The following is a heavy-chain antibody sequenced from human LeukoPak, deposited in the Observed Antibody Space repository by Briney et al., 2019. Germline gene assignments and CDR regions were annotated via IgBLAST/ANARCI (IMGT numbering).Heavy chain of an antibody. V-gene: IGHV3-23*01. J-gene: IGHJ4*02. D-gene: IGHD3-10*01. CDR2: INDSGGST. CDR3: AKDHLVDYYDSGRRSSSCYPSDY. Sequence: PGGSLRLSCAASGFTFSSYPMSWVRQAPGQGLEWVSTINDSGGSTNYADSVKGRFTISRDKSKNTLYLQMNSLRAEDTAVYYCAKDHLVDYYDSGRRSSSCYPSDYWGQGTLVTVSS. CDR1: GFTFSSYP.